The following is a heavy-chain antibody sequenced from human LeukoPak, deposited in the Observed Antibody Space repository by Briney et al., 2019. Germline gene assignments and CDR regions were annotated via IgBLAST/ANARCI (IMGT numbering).Heavy chain of an antibody. Sequence: GGSLRLSCAASGFTFSSFAMSWVRQAPGKGLEWVSFISGSGGSTHYADSVKGRFTISRDNAKNSLYLQMNSLRAEDTAVYYCARTKEMASISYFDSWGQGTLVTVSS. CDR2: ISGSGGST. CDR3: ARTKEMASISYFDS. D-gene: IGHD5-24*01. CDR1: GFTFSSFA. V-gene: IGHV3-23*01. J-gene: IGHJ4*02.